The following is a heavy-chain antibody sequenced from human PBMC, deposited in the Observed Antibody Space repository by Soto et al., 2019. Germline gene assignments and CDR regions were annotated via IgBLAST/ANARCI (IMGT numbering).Heavy chain of an antibody. J-gene: IGHJ4*02. D-gene: IGHD1-26*01. CDR3: AKTYSGNYFDY. CDR2: ISYSGTT. V-gene: IGHV4-59*11. CDR1: GGSISDHY. Sequence: SETLSLTCSVSGGSISDHYWSWIRQPPGKRLEWIGYISYSGTTTYNPSLKSRVTISVDTSKNQFSLKLSSVTAADTAVYYCAKTYSGNYFDYWGQGTLVTVSS.